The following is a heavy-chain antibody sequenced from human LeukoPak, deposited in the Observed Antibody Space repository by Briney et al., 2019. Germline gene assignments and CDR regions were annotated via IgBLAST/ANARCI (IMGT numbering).Heavy chain of an antibody. D-gene: IGHD1/OR15-1a*01. CDR2: FDPEDGET. J-gene: IGHJ4*02. V-gene: IGHV1-24*01. Sequence: ASVKVSCKVSGYTLTELSMHWVRQAPGKGLEWMGGFDPEDGETIYAQKFQGRVTMTEDTSTDTAYMELSSLRSEDTAGDFLGTGGGGCGTQGGFDYWGQGTLVTVSS. CDR3: GTGGGGCGTQGGFDY. CDR1: GYTLTELS.